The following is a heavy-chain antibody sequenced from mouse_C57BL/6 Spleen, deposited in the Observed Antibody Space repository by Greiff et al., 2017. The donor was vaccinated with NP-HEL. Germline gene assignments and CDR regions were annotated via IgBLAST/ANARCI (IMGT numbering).Heavy chain of an antibody. D-gene: IGHD1-1*01. CDR2: IDPSDSYT. J-gene: IGHJ1*03. CDR3: VYYGSSYGYFDV. CDR1: GYTFTSYW. Sequence: QVQLQQSGAELVRPGTSVKLSCKASGYTFTSYWMHWVKQRPGQGLEWIGVIDPSDSYTNYNQKFKGKATLTVDTSSSTAYMQLSSLTSEDSAVYYCVYYGSSYGYFDVWGTGTTVTVSS. V-gene: IGHV1-59*01.